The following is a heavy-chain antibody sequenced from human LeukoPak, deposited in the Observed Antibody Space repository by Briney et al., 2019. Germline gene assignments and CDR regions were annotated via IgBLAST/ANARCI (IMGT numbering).Heavy chain of an antibody. CDR1: GFTFNNYW. CDR2: IKQDGSEK. CDR3: ARGRRTLIVGATRNAFDV. D-gene: IGHD1-26*01. V-gene: IGHV3-7*01. J-gene: IGHJ3*01. Sequence: GGSLRLSCVASGFTFNNYWMTWVRQAPGKGLEWVADIKQDGSEKYYVDSVKGRFTISRQNAKNSLFLQMNSLRAEDTAVYYCARGRRTLIVGATRNAFDVWGQGTIVTVSS.